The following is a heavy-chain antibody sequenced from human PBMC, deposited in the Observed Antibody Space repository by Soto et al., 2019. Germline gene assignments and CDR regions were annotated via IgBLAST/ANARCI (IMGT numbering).Heavy chain of an antibody. CDR1: GFTFSSYA. CDR2: IGGSGGNT. Sequence: GGSLRLSCAASGFTFSSYAMSWVRQAPWKGLEWVSSIGGSGGNTYYADSVKGRFTISRDNSKNTLFLQMNRLRAEDTAEYYCARVVRYFDPPYGMDFWGHGTTVTVSS. D-gene: IGHD3-9*01. V-gene: IGHV3-23*01. J-gene: IGHJ6*02. CDR3: ARVVRYFDPPYGMDF.